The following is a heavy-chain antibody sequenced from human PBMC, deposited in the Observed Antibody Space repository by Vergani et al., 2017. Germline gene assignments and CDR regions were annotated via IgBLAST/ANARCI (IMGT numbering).Heavy chain of an antibody. Sequence: EVQLVESGGGLVKPGGSLPLSCAASGFTFSSYTMHWVRQAPGKALYFFSSISSSSSYIYYADSVKGRFTISRDNAKNSLYLQMNSLKAEDTAVYYCARDHVTGDRLEWLLPSSIADAFDIWGQGTMVTVSS. CDR3: ARDHVTGDRLEWLLPSSIADAFDI. V-gene: IGHV3-21*01. CDR2: ISSSSSYI. J-gene: IGHJ3*02. CDR1: GFTFSSYT. D-gene: IGHD3-3*01.